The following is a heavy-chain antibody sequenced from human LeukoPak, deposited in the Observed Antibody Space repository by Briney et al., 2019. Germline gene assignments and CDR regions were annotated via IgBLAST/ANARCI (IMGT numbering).Heavy chain of an antibody. D-gene: IGHD5/OR15-5a*01. V-gene: IGHV3-7*01. Sequence: GGSLRLSCAASGFTFSSYWMSWVRQAPGKGLDGVANIKQDGSEKYYVDSVKGRFTISRDNAKNSLYLQMNSLRAEDTAVYYCARGKVSTYFDYWGQGTLVTVSS. CDR2: IKQDGSEK. J-gene: IGHJ4*02. CDR3: ARGKVSTYFDY. CDR1: GFTFSSYW.